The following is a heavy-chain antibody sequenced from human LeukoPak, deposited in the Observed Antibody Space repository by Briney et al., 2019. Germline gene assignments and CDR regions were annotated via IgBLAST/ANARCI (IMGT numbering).Heavy chain of an antibody. V-gene: IGHV1-46*01. CDR3: ARGNGFWSGYCDW. CDR2: LNPSVGSA. Sequence: GASVKVSCKASGYTFTTSYMHWVRQAPGQGLEWMGLLNPSVGSASYAQKFQGRVTVTRETSTSTVYMELSSLRSEDTAVYYCARGNGFWSGYCDWWGQGTLVTVSS. J-gene: IGHJ4*02. D-gene: IGHD3-3*01. CDR1: GYTFTTSY.